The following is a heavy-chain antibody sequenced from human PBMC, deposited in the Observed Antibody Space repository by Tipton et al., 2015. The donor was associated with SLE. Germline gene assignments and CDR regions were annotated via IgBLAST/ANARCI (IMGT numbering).Heavy chain of an antibody. CDR3: AGVLGYCSGAVCYYYYGMDV. Sequence: TLSLTCTVSGGSVTNYYWSWIRQPPGKGLEWIGYIYYTGTTSYNPSLKSRLIMTVDTSKNQFSLKLSSVTAADTAVYYCAGVLGYCSGAVCYYYYGMDVWGQGTTVTVSS. CDR2: IYYTGTT. CDR1: GGSVTNYY. J-gene: IGHJ6*02. D-gene: IGHD2-8*02. V-gene: IGHV4-59*02.